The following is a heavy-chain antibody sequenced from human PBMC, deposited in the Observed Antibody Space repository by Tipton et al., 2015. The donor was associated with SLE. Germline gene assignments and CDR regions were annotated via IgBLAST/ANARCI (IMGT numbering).Heavy chain of an antibody. V-gene: IGHV4-59*01. CDR3: ARDSSGWYWYFDL. J-gene: IGHJ2*01. CDR1: GGSISSYY. CDR2: IYYSGST. D-gene: IGHD6-19*01. Sequence: LRLSCTVSGGSISSYYWSWIRQPPGKGLEWIGYIYYSGSTNYNPSLKSRVTISVDTSKNQFSPKLSSVTAADTAVYYCARDSSGWYWYFDLWGRGTLVTVSS.